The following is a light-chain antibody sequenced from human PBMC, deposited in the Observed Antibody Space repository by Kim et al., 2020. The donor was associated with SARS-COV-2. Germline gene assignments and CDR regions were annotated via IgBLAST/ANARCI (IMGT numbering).Light chain of an antibody. V-gene: IGLV3-1*01. CDR1: NVGGKY. CDR3: QAWDSSTRNYV. Sequence: SYELTQPPSVSVSPGQTASITCSGYNVGGKYVSWYQQKPVQSPVVVIYQDNQRPSGIPERFSGSNSGNTATLTISGIQAMDEADYYCQAWDSSTRNYVFGAGTKVTVL. CDR2: QDN. J-gene: IGLJ1*01.